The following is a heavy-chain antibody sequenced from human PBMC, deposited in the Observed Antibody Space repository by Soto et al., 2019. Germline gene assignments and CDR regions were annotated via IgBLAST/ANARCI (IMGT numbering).Heavy chain of an antibody. D-gene: IGHD4-17*01. V-gene: IGHV4-59*01. J-gene: IGHJ3*02. CDR2: IYYSGST. CDR3: AREGLDYGGAI. CDR1: GGSISSYY. Sequence: PSETLSLTCTVSGGSISSYYWSWIRQPPGKGLEWIGYIYYSGSTNYNPSLKSRVTISVDTSKIQFPLKLSSVTAADTAVYYCAREGLDYGGAIWGQGTMVTVSS.